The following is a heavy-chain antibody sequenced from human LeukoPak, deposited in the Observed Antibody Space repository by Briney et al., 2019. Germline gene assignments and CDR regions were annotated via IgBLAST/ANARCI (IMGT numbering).Heavy chain of an antibody. Sequence: SQTLSLTCTVSGGSISSGDYYWSWIRQPPGKGLEWIGYIYYSGSTYYNPSLKSRVTISVDTSKNQFSLKLSSVTAADTAVYYCARPHDSTHAFDIWGQGTMVTVSS. J-gene: IGHJ3*02. D-gene: IGHD3-22*01. CDR1: GGSISSGDYY. CDR3: ARPHDSTHAFDI. CDR2: IYYSGST. V-gene: IGHV4-30-4*01.